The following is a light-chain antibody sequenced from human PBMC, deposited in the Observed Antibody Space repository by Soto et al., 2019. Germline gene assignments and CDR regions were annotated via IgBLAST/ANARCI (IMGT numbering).Light chain of an antibody. J-gene: IGKJ5*01. V-gene: IGKV1-9*01. CDR2: EAS. Sequence: IQLTHSPSLLAASIVYRVTITFRASHDISTFLAWYQQKPGKAPKLLIYEASTLQSGVPSRFSGSGSGTEFTLTISGLLPEDFAAYHCQQLYTLPFTFGQGTRLEIK. CDR3: QQLYTLPFT. CDR1: HDISTF.